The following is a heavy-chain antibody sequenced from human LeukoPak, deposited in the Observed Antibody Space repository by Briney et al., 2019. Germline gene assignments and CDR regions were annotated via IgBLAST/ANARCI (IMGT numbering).Heavy chain of an antibody. CDR1: GFTFDDYA. CDR2: ISWNSGSI. V-gene: IGHV3-9*01. J-gene: IGHJ4*02. CDR3: ARENKLGNTYATDY. Sequence: SGGSLRLSCAASGFTFDDYAMHWVRQAPGKGLEWVSGISWNSGSIGYADSVKGRFTISRDNAKNSLYLQMNSLRAEDTAIYYCARENKLGNTYATDYWGQGTLVTVSS. D-gene: IGHD7-27*01.